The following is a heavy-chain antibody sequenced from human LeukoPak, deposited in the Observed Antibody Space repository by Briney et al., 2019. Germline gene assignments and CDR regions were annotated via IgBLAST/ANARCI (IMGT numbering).Heavy chain of an antibody. CDR1: GYTFIDYY. D-gene: IGHD3-10*01. CDR2: INPNSGGT. CDR3: ANTYALGNYYKGGFDP. J-gene: IGHJ5*02. Sequence: ASVKVSCKASGYTFIDYYMHWGRQAPGQGLEWRGWINPNSGGTNYAQNFQGRVTMTRDTSIRTVYIELSRLRSDDTAVYYCANTYALGNYYKGGFDPWGQGTLVTVSS. V-gene: IGHV1-2*02.